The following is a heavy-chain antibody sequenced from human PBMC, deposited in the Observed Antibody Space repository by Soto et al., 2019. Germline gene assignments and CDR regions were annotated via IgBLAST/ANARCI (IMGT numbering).Heavy chain of an antibody. Sequence: GGSLRLSCAASGFTFSSYGMHWVRQAPGKGLEWVAVIWYDGSNKYYADSVKGRFTISRDNSKNTLYLQMNSLRAEDTAVYYCARDWGVATIMNAFDIWGQGTMVTVSS. J-gene: IGHJ3*02. V-gene: IGHV3-33*01. CDR3: ARDWGVATIMNAFDI. D-gene: IGHD5-12*01. CDR1: GFTFSSYG. CDR2: IWYDGSNK.